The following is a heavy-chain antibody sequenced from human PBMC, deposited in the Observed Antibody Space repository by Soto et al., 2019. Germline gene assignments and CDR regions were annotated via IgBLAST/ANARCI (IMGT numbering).Heavy chain of an antibody. CDR1: GFTFNSYY. CDR2: IRQDGSDK. J-gene: IGHJ3*02. CDR3: AGERGGPTTSAFDI. V-gene: IGHV3-7*04. D-gene: IGHD1-26*01. Sequence: PGGSLRLSYVASGFTFNSYYMTWVRQAPGKGLEWVANIRQDGSDKYYVGSVKGRFTISRDNAKKSLYLQMNSLRAEDTAVYYCAGERGGPTTSAFDIWGQGTMVTVSS.